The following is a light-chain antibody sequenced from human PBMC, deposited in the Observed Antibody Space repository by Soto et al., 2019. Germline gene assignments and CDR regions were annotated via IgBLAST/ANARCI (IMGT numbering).Light chain of an antibody. J-gene: IGLJ3*02. CDR2: EVT. Sequence: QSALTQPHSASGSTGQSVTISCTGTSSDVCGYHYVSWYQQYPGRAPKLMIYEVTKRPSGVPDRFSGSKSGNTASLAVSGLQAEDEAEYYCSSYAASNNFYFVFGGGTKVTVL. CDR1: SSDVCGYHY. CDR3: SSYAASNNFYFV. V-gene: IGLV2-8*01.